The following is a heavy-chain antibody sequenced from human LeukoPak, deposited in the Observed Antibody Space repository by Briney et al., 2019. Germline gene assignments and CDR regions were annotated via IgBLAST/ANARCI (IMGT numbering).Heavy chain of an antibody. CDR1: GYTFTSYY. D-gene: IGHD3-10*01. Sequence: GASVKVSCKASGYTFTSYYMHWVRQAPGQGLEWMGIINPSGGSTSYAQKFQGRVTMTRDTSTSTVYMELSSLRSEDTAVYYCARDRVTMVRGVRYFDYWGQGTLVTVSS. V-gene: IGHV1-46*01. J-gene: IGHJ4*02. CDR3: ARDRVTMVRGVRYFDY. CDR2: INPSGGST.